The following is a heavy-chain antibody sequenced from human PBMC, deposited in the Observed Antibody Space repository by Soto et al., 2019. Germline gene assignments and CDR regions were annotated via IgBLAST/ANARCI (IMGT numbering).Heavy chain of an antibody. Sequence: SETLSLTCAVYGGSFSGYYWSWIRQPPGKGLEWIGEINHSGSTNYNPSLKSRVTISVDTSKNQFSLKLSSVTAADTAVYYCARATGGFGTYYYYYGMDVWGQGTTVTVSS. CDR3: ARATGGFGTYYYYYGMDV. CDR2: INHSGST. CDR1: GGSFSGYY. V-gene: IGHV4-34*01. J-gene: IGHJ6*02. D-gene: IGHD1-1*01.